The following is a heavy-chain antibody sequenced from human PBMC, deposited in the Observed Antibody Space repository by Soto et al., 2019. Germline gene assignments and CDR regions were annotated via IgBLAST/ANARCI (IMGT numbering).Heavy chain of an antibody. J-gene: IGHJ3*02. V-gene: IGHV3-21*01. CDR2: ISSSSSYI. Sequence: EVQLVESGGGLVKPGGSLRLSCAASGFTFSSYSMNWVRQAPGKGLEWVSSISSSSSYIYYADSVKGRFTISRDNAQNSLYLQINSLRAEDTAVYYCARESYYYGSSGYDYDAFDIWGQGTMVTVSS. CDR3: ARESYYYGSSGYDYDAFDI. D-gene: IGHD3-22*01. CDR1: GFTFSSYS.